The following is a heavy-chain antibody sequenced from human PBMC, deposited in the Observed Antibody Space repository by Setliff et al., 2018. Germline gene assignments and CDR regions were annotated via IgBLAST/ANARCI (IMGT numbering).Heavy chain of an antibody. J-gene: IGHJ5*02. CDR3: ARSYYYDSSAANWFDP. Sequence: GASVKVSCKASGYTFTGYYMHWVRQAPGRGLEWMGRINPNSGGTNYAQKFQGRVTMTRDTSISTAYMELSRLRSDDTAVYYCARSYYYDSSAANWFDPWGQGTLVTVSS. CDR1: GYTFTGYY. V-gene: IGHV1-2*06. D-gene: IGHD3-22*01. CDR2: INPNSGGT.